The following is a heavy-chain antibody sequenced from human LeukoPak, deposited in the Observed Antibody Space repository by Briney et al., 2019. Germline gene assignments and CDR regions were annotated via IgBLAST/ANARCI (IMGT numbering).Heavy chain of an antibody. J-gene: IGHJ4*02. V-gene: IGHV3-23*01. Sequence: GGSLRLSCAASGFTFSTYAMHWVRRAPGKGLEWVSSITGNGAGTKYADSVKGRFTFSRDSIKNTVYLQMNSLRPEDTAVYYCAKPGYADSQGGYLDYWGQGLLVTVSS. CDR1: GFTFSTYA. CDR2: ITGNGAGT. CDR3: AKPGYADSQGGYLDY. D-gene: IGHD4-17*01.